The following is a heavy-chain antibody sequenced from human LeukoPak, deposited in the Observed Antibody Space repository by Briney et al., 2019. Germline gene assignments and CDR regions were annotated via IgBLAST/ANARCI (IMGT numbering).Heavy chain of an antibody. D-gene: IGHD3-9*01. J-gene: IGHJ4*02. Sequence: PSETLSLTCVVYGGSFSGYHWSWIRQPPGKGLEWIGEFNHSGSTNYNPSLKSRITISVDTSKNQFSLRLSSVTAADTAVYYCARYYDILTGYYVFDYWGQGTLVTVSP. CDR1: GGSFSGYH. CDR3: ARYYDILTGYYVFDY. V-gene: IGHV4-34*01. CDR2: FNHSGST.